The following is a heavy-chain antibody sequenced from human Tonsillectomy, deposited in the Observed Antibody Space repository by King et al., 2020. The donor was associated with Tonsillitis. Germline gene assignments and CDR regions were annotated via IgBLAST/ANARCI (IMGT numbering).Heavy chain of an antibody. CDR1: GFTFSYYG. V-gene: IGHV3-30*02. D-gene: IGHD3-16*01. CDR2: IGYDGSNK. CDR3: AKDSALGVWRVGNGMDV. J-gene: IGHJ6*02. Sequence: VQLVESGGGVVQPGGSLRLSCEASGFTFSYYGMYWVRQAPGKGLEWVAFIGYDGSNKYYEDSVKGRFTISRDNSKNTLYLQMNSLRAEDTAVYYCAKDSALGVWRVGNGMDVWGHGATFTVSS.